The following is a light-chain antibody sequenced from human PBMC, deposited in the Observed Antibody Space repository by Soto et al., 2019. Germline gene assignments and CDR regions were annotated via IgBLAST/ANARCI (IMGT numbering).Light chain of an antibody. J-gene: IGKJ1*01. CDR3: KQLNSYPLT. CDR1: QGISSY. CDR2: AAS. V-gene: IGKV1-9*01. Sequence: IQLTQSPSSLSASVGDRVTITCRASQGISSYLAWYQQKPGKAPKLLIYAASTLQSGVPSRFSGSGSGTDFTLTISSLQPEDFATYSCKQLNSYPLTFGQGTKVQIK.